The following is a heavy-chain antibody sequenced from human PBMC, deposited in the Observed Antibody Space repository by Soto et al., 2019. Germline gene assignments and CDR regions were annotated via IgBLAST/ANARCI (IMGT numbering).Heavy chain of an antibody. CDR3: ARDHLILPAHDFFYGSDV. J-gene: IGHJ6*02. V-gene: IGHV3-7*03. CDR1: GFTFSMYS. Sequence: GGSLRLSCEVSGFTFSMYSMSWVRQTPGKGLEWVAKIPQDGVDGHYADSVKGRFAISRDNGKNSLYLQMNNLRAEDTAVYYCARDHLILPAHDFFYGSDVWGRGATVTVSS. D-gene: IGHD2-21*02. CDR2: IPQDGVDG.